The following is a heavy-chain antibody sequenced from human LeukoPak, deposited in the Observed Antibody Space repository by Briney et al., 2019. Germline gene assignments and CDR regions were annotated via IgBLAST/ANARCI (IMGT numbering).Heavy chain of an antibody. D-gene: IGHD2-21*01. Sequence: GGTLTRYSAAYGFTFSSDWMTWVCQAPGKVLEWLANIGTGGDENTYVYSVRVRFTISRYNARNSLYLQMNYLTDEATDAYYSASVLWWDRGFYYWGEGTLVSVSS. CDR3: ASVLWWDRGFYY. CDR1: GFTFSSDW. J-gene: IGHJ4*02. CDR2: IGTGGDEN. V-gene: IGHV3-7*01.